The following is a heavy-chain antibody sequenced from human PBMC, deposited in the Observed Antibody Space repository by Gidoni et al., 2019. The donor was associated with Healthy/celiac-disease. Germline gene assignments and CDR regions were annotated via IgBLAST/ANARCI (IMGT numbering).Heavy chain of an antibody. CDR3: ASHFTAMATNYFDY. D-gene: IGHD5-18*01. CDR1: GFTVSSNY. CDR2: IYSGGST. J-gene: IGHJ4*02. Sequence: EVQLVESGGGLVQPGGSLRLSCAASGFTVSSNYMSWVRQAPGKGLEWVSVIYSGGSTYYADSVKGRFTISRDNSKNTLYLQRNSLRAEDTAVYYCASHFTAMATNYFDYWGQGTLVTVSS. V-gene: IGHV3-66*04.